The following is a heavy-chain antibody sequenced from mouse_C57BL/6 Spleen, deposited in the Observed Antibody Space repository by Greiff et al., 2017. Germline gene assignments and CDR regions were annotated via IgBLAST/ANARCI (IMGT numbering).Heavy chain of an antibody. CDR3: ARFYDGDDGYAMDY. J-gene: IGHJ4*01. Sequence: QVQLQQPGAELVKPGASVKMSCKASGYTFTSYWITWVKQRPGQGLEWIGDIYPGSGSTNYKEKFKSKATLTVDTSSSTAYMQLSSLTSEDSAVYYCARFYDGDDGYAMDYWGQGTSVTVSS. V-gene: IGHV1-55*01. CDR1: GYTFTSYW. CDR2: IYPGSGST. D-gene: IGHD2-2*01.